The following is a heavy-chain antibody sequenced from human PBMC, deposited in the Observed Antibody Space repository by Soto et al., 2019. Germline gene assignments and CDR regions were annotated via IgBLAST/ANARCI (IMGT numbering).Heavy chain of an antibody. J-gene: IGHJ3*02. V-gene: IGHV3-30-3*01. CDR3: ARVFYSGYSDDAFDI. CDR2: ISYDGSNK. D-gene: IGHD3-3*01. CDR1: GFTFSSYA. Sequence: QVQLVESGGGVVQPGRSLRLSCAASGFTFSSYAMHWVRQAPGKGLEWVAVISYDGSNKYYADSVKGRFTISRDNSKNTLYLQMNSLRVEDTAVYYCARVFYSGYSDDAFDIWGQGTMVTVSS.